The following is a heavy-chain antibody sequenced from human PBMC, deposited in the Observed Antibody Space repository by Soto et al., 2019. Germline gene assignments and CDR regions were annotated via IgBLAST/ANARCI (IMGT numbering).Heavy chain of an antibody. CDR3: AKDRYSGTYPTDFDY. V-gene: IGHV3-30*18. CDR2: ISYDGGNE. CDR1: GFTFSSYG. D-gene: IGHD1-26*01. Sequence: QVQLVQSGGGVVQPGRSLRLSCAGSGFTFSSYGIHSVRQAPGKGLEWVALISYDGGNEKYTESVKDRFTISRDDSHNVAYLQMSSLRTEDTAMYYCAKDRYSGTYPTDFDYWGQGSLVTVSS. J-gene: IGHJ4*02.